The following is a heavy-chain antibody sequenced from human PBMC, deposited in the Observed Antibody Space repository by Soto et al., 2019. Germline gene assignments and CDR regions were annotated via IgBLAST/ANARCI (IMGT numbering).Heavy chain of an antibody. CDR2: INSDGSST. J-gene: IGHJ4*02. V-gene: IGHV3-74*01. CDR3: ARAYYDSSSYYYFL. CDR1: GFTFSSYW. D-gene: IGHD3-22*01. Sequence: GGSLRLSCAASGFTFSSYWMHWVRQAPGKGLVWVSRINSDGSSTSYAESVKGRFTISRDNAKNTLYLQMNRLRAEDTAVYYCARAYYDSSSYYYFLWGQGTLVTVSS.